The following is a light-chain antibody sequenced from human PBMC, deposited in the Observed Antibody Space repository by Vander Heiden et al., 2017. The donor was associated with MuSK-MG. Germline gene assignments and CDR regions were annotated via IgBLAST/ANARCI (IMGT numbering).Light chain of an antibody. CDR2: AAS. V-gene: IGKV1-NL1*01. J-gene: IGKJ4*01. Sequence: DTQRRESPSSLSASVGDRVTITCRASQGISNSLAWYQQKPGKAPKLLLYAASRLESGVPSRFSGSGSGTDYTLTISSLQPEDFATYYCQQDDSTPQTFGGGTKVEIK. CDR3: QQDDSTPQT. CDR1: QGISNS.